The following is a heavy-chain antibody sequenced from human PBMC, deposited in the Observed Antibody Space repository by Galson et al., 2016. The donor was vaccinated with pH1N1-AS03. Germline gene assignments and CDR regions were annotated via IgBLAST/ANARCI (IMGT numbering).Heavy chain of an antibody. CDR2: IYSGGTT. V-gene: IGHV3-66*01. J-gene: IGHJ4*02. Sequence: SLRLSCAASGFTFSHYSMNWVRQAPGKGLEWVSIIYSGGTTYYADSVKGRFIVSRDNSKNTLYLQMNSLRAEDTAVYYCVRDFRWGGNSGYWGQGTLVTVSS. CDR1: GFTFSHYS. CDR3: VRDFRWGGNSGY. D-gene: IGHD4-23*01.